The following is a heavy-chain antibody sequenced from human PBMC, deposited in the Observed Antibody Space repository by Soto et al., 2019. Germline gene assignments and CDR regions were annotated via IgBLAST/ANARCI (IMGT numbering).Heavy chain of an antibody. V-gene: IGHV3-30-3*01. D-gene: IGHD3-22*01. CDR3: ARDAYYYDSSGYPEY. CDR2: ISYDGSNK. CDR1: GFTFSSYA. J-gene: IGHJ4*02. Sequence: GGSLRLSCAASGFTFSSYAMHWVRQAPGKGLEWVAVISYDGSNKYYADSVKGRFTISRDNSKNTLYLQMNSLRAEDTAVYYCARDAYYYDSSGYPEYWGQGTLVTVSS.